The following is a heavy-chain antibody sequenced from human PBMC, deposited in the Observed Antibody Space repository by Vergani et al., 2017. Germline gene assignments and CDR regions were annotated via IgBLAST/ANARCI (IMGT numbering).Heavy chain of an antibody. Sequence: QVHLVESGGGVVQPGRSLTLFCVASGFSFRGHGMHWVRQAPGKGLEWVAMISYDGDRRDYGDFAKGRFTISRDSSKTVYLQMNSLRVEDRAMYFCARRAERWETRVRDDYDVWGQGTFVIVSP. D-gene: IGHD1-26*01. J-gene: IGHJ3*01. CDR3: ARRAERWETRVRDDYDV. CDR2: ISYDGDRR. V-gene: IGHV3-30*03. CDR1: GFSFRGHG.